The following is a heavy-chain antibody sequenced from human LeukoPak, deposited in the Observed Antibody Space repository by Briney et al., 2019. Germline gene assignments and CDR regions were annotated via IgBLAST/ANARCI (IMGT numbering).Heavy chain of an antibody. CDR1: GYTLTELS. D-gene: IGHD3-16*01. CDR2: FDPEDGET. Sequence: ASVKVSCKVSGYTLTELSMHWVRQAPGKGREWMGGFDPEDGETIYAQKFQGRVTMTEDISTDTAYMELSSLRSEDTAVYYCATPLNWARSGMDVWGKGTTVTVSS. V-gene: IGHV1-24*01. CDR3: ATPLNWARSGMDV. J-gene: IGHJ6*04.